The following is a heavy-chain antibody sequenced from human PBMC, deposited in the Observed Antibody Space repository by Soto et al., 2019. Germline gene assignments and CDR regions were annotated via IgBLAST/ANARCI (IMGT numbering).Heavy chain of an antibody. Sequence: QLQLQESGSGLVKPSQTLSLTCDVSGDSISSGGFSWSWIRQPPGKGLEWIGYIYHRGGTYYNPSLKSRVTISIDRSKNQFSLEMTSVTAADTAVYFCARGGDYYLDSWGQGTLVTVS. CDR2: IYHRGGT. CDR3: ARGGDYYLDS. CDR1: GDSISSGGFS. V-gene: IGHV4-30-2*01. J-gene: IGHJ4*02. D-gene: IGHD4-17*01.